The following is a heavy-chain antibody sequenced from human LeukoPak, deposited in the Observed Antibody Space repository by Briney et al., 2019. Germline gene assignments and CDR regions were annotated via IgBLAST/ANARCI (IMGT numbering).Heavy chain of an antibody. Sequence: PSETLSLTCTVSGGSISSYYWSWIRQPPGKGLEWIGYIYYSGSTNYNPSLKSRVTISVDTSKNQFSLKLSSVTAADTAVYYCARGGYCSGGSCYPEAFDTWGQGTMVTVSS. CDR1: GGSISSYY. CDR3: ARGGYCSGGSCYPEAFDT. V-gene: IGHV4-59*08. D-gene: IGHD2-15*01. CDR2: IYYSGST. J-gene: IGHJ3*02.